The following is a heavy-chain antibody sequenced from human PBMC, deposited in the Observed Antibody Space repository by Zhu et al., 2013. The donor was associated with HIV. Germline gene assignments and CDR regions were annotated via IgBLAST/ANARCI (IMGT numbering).Heavy chain of an antibody. V-gene: IGHV1-18*01. CDR1: GYTFTSYG. J-gene: IGHJ3*02. Sequence: QVQLVQSGAEVKKPGASVKVSCKASGYTFTSYGISWVRQAPGQGLEWMGWISAYNGNTNYAQKLQGRVTITADESTSTAYMELSSLRSEDTAVYYCARAKVVVGDAFDIWGQGTMVTVSS. CDR3: ARAKVVVGDAFDI. CDR2: ISAYNGNT. D-gene: IGHD3-22*01.